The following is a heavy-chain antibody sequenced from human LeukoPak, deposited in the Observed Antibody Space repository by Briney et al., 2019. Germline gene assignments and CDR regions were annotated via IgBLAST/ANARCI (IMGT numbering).Heavy chain of an antibody. CDR3: ATPREYSSSSTARGYCFDY. CDR2: FDPEDGET. J-gene: IGHJ4*02. V-gene: IGHV1-24*01. CDR1: GYTLTELS. D-gene: IGHD6-6*01. Sequence: ASVKVSCKVSGYTLTELSMHWVRQAPGKGLEWMGGFDPEDGETIYAQKFQGRVTMTEDTSTDTAYMELSSLRSEDTAVYYCATPREYSSSSTARGYCFDYWGQGTLVTVSS.